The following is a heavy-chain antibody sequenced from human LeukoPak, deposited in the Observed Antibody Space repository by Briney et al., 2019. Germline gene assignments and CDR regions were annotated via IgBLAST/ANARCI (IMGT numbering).Heavy chain of an antibody. CDR1: GGSISSGDYY. CDR2: IYYSGST. D-gene: IGHD3-10*01. CDR3: ARTEDYDGSGSHFDY. Sequence: PSETLSLTCTVSGGSISSGDYYWSWIRQPPGKGLEWIGYIYYSGSTYYNPSLKSRVTISVDTSKNQFSLKLSSVTAADTAVYYCARTEDYDGSGSHFDYWGQGTLVTVSS. J-gene: IGHJ4*02. V-gene: IGHV4-30-4*08.